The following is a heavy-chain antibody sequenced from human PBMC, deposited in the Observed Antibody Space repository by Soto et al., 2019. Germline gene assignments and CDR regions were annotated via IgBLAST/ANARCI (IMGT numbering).Heavy chain of an antibody. Sequence: QVQLVESGGSVVQPGRSLRLSCAASGFTFNKYGMHWVRQAPGKGLEWVAASSNDGSSEYYADSVLGRFTISRDNPKNTLYLQMNSLKSEDAAVYSCANQERGSYVAYWGQGTLVTVSS. D-gene: IGHD3-16*01. J-gene: IGHJ4*02. CDR2: SSNDGSSE. CDR1: GFTFNKYG. CDR3: ANQERGSYVAY. V-gene: IGHV3-30*18.